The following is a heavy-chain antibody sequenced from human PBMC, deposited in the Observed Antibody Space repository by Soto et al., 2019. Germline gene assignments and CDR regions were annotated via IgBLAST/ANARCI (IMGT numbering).Heavy chain of an antibody. D-gene: IGHD2-15*01. V-gene: IGHV3-30*18. CDR3: AKDGAPRYCGRSSCRAAGAS. J-gene: IGHJ5*02. CDR2: ISYDGSHK. Sequence: QVQLVESGGGVVQPGRSLRLSCAGSGFTFSNYGLHWVRQAPGKGLEWVAVISYDGSHKYYADSVKGRFTIARDNSNNVLCLEMDSLRADDTGVYYCAKDGAPRYCGRSSCRAAGASWGQRTLVTVSS. CDR1: GFTFSNYG.